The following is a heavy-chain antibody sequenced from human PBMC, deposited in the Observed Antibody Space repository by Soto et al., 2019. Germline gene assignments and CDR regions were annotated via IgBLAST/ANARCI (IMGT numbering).Heavy chain of an antibody. V-gene: IGHV3-30*18. J-gene: IGHJ6*02. Sequence: GSLRLSCAASGFTFSSYGMHWVRQAPGKGLEWVAVISYDGSNKYYADSVKGRFTISRDNSKNTLYLQMNSLRAEDTAVYYCAKDKRPVGARPKSYYYYGMDVWGQGTTVTVSS. CDR1: GFTFSSYG. D-gene: IGHD1-26*01. CDR2: ISYDGSNK. CDR3: AKDKRPVGARPKSYYYYGMDV.